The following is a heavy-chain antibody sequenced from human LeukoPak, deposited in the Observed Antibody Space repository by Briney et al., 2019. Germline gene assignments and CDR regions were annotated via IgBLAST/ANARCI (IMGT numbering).Heavy chain of an antibody. J-gene: IGHJ4*02. Sequence: PGGSLRLSCAASGFTFSNAWMSWVRQAPGKGLEWVSSISSTSSYIYYADSVKGRFTISRDNAKNSLYLQMNSLRAEDTAAYYCARGICGGDCYSDWGQGTLATVSS. CDR2: ISSTSSYI. D-gene: IGHD2-21*02. CDR1: GFTFSNAW. V-gene: IGHV3-21*01. CDR3: ARGICGGDCYSD.